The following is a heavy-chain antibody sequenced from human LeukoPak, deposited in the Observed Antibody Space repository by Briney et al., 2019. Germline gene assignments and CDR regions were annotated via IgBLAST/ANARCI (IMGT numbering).Heavy chain of an antibody. Sequence: GGSLRLSYAASGVTVSSTYMSWVRQAPGKGLEWVSVIYSGGYTYYADSVKGRFTISRDNAKNTLYLQMNSLKTEDTAVYYCTTYYYGSGSNWDQGTLVTVSS. CDR1: GVTVSSTY. CDR3: TTYYYGSGSN. J-gene: IGHJ4*02. D-gene: IGHD3-10*01. V-gene: IGHV3-66*01. CDR2: IYSGGYT.